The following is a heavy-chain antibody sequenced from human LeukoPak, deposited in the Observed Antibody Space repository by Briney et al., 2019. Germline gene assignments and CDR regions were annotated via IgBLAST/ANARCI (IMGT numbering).Heavy chain of an antibody. Sequence: PGRSLRLSCAASGFTFDDYAMHWVRQAPGKGLEWVSAISGSGGSTYYADSVKGRFTISRDNSKNTLYLQMNSLRAEDTAVYYCARDLYSSPPRSPLKYYYGMDVWGQGTTVTVSS. CDR3: ARDLYSSPPRSPLKYYYGMDV. V-gene: IGHV3-23*01. D-gene: IGHD6-13*01. CDR1: GFTFDDYA. CDR2: ISGSGGST. J-gene: IGHJ6*02.